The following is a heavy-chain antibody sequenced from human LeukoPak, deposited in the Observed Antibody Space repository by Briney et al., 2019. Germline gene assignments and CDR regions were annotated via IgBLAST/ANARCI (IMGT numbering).Heavy chain of an antibody. V-gene: IGHV3-30*03. CDR2: ISYDGCNK. D-gene: IGHD5-24*01. CDR3: ARGDGNGYTSATQRLHWFDY. Sequence: GGSLTLSCAASGFTFSSYGMHWVRQAPGKGLEWVAVISYDGCNKYYADSVKGRFTISRDNSKNTLYLQMNSLRAEDTAVYYCARGDGNGYTSATQRLHWFDYWGQGTLVTVPS. CDR1: GFTFSSYG. J-gene: IGHJ4*02.